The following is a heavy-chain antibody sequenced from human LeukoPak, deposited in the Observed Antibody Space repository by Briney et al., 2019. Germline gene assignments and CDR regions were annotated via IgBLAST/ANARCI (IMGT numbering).Heavy chain of an antibody. J-gene: IGHJ4*02. Sequence: TETLSLTCTVSGGYISSYYWSWIRQPPGKGLEWIGYIYNSGSTNYNPSLKSRVTISVDTSKNQFSLKLSSVTAADTAVYYCARENDGSGSFDYWGQGTLVTVSS. D-gene: IGHD3-10*01. V-gene: IGHV4-59*01. CDR3: ARENDGSGSFDY. CDR2: IYNSGST. CDR1: GGYISSYY.